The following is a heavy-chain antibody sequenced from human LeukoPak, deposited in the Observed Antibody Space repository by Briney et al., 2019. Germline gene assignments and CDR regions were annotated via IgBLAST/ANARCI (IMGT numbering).Heavy chain of an antibody. V-gene: IGHV3-48*03. Sequence: GSLRLSCAASGFTFSSYEMNWVRQAPGKGLEWVSYISSSGSTIYYADSVKGRFTISRDNAKNSLYLQMNSLRAEDTAVYYCARDADYSVTGTLFDYWGQGTLVTVSS. CDR3: ARDADYSVTGTLFDY. CDR1: GFTFSSYE. J-gene: IGHJ4*02. D-gene: IGHD4-11*01. CDR2: ISSSGSTI.